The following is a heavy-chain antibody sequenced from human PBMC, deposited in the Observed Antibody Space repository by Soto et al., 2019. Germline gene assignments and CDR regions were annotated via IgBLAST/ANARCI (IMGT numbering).Heavy chain of an antibody. J-gene: IGHJ4*02. Sequence: PSQTLSLTCAISGDSVSSNSAAWNWIRQSPSRGLEWLGRTYYRSKWYNDYAVSVKSRITINPDTSKNQFSLQLNSVTPEDTAVYYCARDRPTRTTHNSSSFPNGFDYWGRGTLVTVSS. CDR3: ARDRPTRTTHNSSSFPNGFDY. CDR1: GDSVSSNSAA. D-gene: IGHD6-6*01. V-gene: IGHV6-1*01. CDR2: TYYRSKWYN.